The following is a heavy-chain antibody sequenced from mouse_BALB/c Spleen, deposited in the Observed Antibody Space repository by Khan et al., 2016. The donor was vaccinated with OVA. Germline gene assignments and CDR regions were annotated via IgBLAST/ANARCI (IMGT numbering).Heavy chain of an antibody. V-gene: IGHV1-76*01. CDR1: GYIFTSYW. D-gene: IGHD3-2*02. CDR3: AREEALYYLDY. J-gene: IGHJ2*01. Sequence: QVQLKQSGAELVRPGASVKMSCKTSGYIFTSYWIHWVRQRPGQGLEWIARIYPGTDNTYYNEKLKDKATLTADKSSSTAYMQLSSLKSEDSAVYFCAREEALYYLDYWGQGTTLTVSS. CDR2: IYPGTDNT.